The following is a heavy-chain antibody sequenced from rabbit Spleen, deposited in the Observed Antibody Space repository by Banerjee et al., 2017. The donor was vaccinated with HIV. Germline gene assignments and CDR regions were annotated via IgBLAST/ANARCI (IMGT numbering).Heavy chain of an antibody. CDR3: ARDLVGVIGWNFNL. Sequence: EQLEESGGGLVKPEGSLTLTCKASGFSFSDRDVMCWVRQAPGKGLEWIACINTATGKAVYASWAKGRFTISKTSSNTVTLQMTSLTAADTATCFCARDLVGVIGWNFNLWGQGTLVTVS. V-gene: IGHV1S45*01. J-gene: IGHJ4*01. CDR1: GFSFSDRDV. CDR2: INTATGKA. D-gene: IGHD1-1*01.